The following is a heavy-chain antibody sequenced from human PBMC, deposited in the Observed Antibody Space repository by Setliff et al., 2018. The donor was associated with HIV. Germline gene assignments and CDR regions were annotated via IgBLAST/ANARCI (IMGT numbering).Heavy chain of an antibody. CDR3: ARHGQYGSGSYYNRPFDY. V-gene: IGHV5-51*01. CDR1: GYSFITYW. Sequence: GESLKISCKGSGYSFITYWIGWVRQMPGKGLEWMGLIWPDDSDTIYSPSFQGQVTMSADKSISTAYLQWSSLKAPDTAMYYCARHGQYGSGSYYNRPFDYWGQGTLVTVSS. CDR2: IWPDDSDT. D-gene: IGHD3-10*01. J-gene: IGHJ4*02.